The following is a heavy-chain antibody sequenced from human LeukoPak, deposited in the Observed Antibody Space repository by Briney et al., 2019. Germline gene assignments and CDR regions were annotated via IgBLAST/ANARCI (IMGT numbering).Heavy chain of an antibody. J-gene: IGHJ4*02. Sequence: SETLSLTCTVSGGSISSGDYYWSWIHQPPGKGLEWIGYIYYSGSTYYNPSLKSRVTISVDTSKNQFSLKLSSVTAADTAVYYCARDNADTIDYWGQGTLVTVSS. CDR2: IYYSGST. CDR1: GGSISSGDYY. D-gene: IGHD3-16*01. CDR3: ARDNADTIDY. V-gene: IGHV4-30-4*01.